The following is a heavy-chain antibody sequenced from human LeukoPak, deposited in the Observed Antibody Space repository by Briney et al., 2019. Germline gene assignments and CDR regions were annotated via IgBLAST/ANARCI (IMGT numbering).Heavy chain of an antibody. V-gene: IGHV1-69*06. CDR2: IIPIFGTA. D-gene: IGHD5-18*01. CDR1: GYTFTGYY. Sequence: ASVKVSCKASGYTFTGYYMHWVRQAPGQGLEWIGGIIPIFGTADYAQKFQGRVTITADKSTSTVYMELSTLRSEDTAVYSCATGYSYGYGDYYYYMDVWGKGTTVTVSS. J-gene: IGHJ6*03. CDR3: ATGYSYGYGDYYYYMDV.